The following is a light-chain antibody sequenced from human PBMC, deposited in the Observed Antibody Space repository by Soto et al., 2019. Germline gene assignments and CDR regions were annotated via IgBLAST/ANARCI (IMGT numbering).Light chain of an antibody. CDR1: SSNIGNNA. V-gene: IGLV1-36*01. Sequence: QSVLTQPPSVSEAPRQRVTISCSGSSSNIGNNAVNWYQQLPGKAPKLLIYYDDLLPSGVSDRFSGSKSGTSASLAISGLHSEDEAEYYCAAWDDSLNGYVFGTGTKVTVL. CDR3: AAWDDSLNGYV. J-gene: IGLJ1*01. CDR2: YDD.